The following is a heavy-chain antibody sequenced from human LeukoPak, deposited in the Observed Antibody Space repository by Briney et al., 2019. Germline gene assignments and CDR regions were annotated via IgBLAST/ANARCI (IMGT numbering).Heavy chain of an antibody. D-gene: IGHD3-10*01. CDR3: AGSGELSPDY. CDR1: GYTFTSYG. V-gene: IGHV1-69*04. J-gene: IGHJ4*02. Sequence: ASVKVSCKASGYTFTSYGISWVRQAPGQGLEWMGRIIPILGIANYAQKFQGRVTITADKSTSTAYMELSSLRSEDTAVYYCAGSGELSPDYWGQGTLVTVSS. CDR2: IIPILGIA.